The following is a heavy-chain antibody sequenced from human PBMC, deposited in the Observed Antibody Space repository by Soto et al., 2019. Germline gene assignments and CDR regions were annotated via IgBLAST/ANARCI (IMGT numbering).Heavy chain of an antibody. D-gene: IGHD2-15*01. CDR1: GGSISSYY. J-gene: IGHJ1*01. V-gene: IGHV4-59*01. CDR3: AEGGGGYCSGGSCHHWPFQH. Sequence: QVQLQESGPGLVKPSETLSLTCTVSGGSISSYYWSWIRQPPGKGLEWIGYIYYSGSTNYNPSLKSRVTISVDTSKNHFSLKLSSVTAADTAVYYCAEGGGGYCSGGSCHHWPFQHWGQGTLVTXSS. CDR2: IYYSGST.